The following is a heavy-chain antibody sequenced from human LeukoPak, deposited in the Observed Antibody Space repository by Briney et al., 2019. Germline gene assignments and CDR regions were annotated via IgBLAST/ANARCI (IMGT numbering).Heavy chain of an antibody. V-gene: IGHV3-72*01. J-gene: IGHJ4*02. CDR2: SRNKANSYTT. Sequence: PGGSVRLSCAASGFTVIDHYMDWGRHAPGNWLEWVGCSRNKANSYTTEYAASVKGRFTISRDDSKNTLYLQMNSLKTEDTAVYYCITDLRGQSRGIDYWGQGTLVPVSS. CDR1: GFTVIDHY. CDR3: ITDLRGQSRGIDY. D-gene: IGHD3-10*01.